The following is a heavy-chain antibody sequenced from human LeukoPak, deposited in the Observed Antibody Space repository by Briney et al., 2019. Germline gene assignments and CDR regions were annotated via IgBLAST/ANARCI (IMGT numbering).Heavy chain of an antibody. V-gene: IGHV3-21*01. CDR2: ISSSSSYI. D-gene: IGHD5-18*01. CDR3: ARGSRGYSYGYGLDY. J-gene: IGHJ4*02. Sequence: PGGSLRLSCAASGFTFSSYSMNWVRQAPGKGLEWVSSISSSSSYIYYADSVKGRFTISRDNAKNSLYLQMNSLRAEDTAVYYCARGSRGYSYGYGLDYWGQGTLVTVSS. CDR1: GFTFSSYS.